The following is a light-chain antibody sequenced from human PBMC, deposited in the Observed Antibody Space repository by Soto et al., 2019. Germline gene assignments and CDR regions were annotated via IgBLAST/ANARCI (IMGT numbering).Light chain of an antibody. CDR3: SSYTTSSTRV. Sequence: QSALTQPESVSGSPGQSIAISCTGSSSDVGIYNYVSWYQQHPGKVPKLIIYEVTNRPSGVSNRFSGSKSGNTASLTISGLQAEDEADYYCSSYTTSSTRVFGTGTKLTVL. V-gene: IGLV2-14*01. J-gene: IGLJ1*01. CDR2: EVT. CDR1: SSDVGIYNY.